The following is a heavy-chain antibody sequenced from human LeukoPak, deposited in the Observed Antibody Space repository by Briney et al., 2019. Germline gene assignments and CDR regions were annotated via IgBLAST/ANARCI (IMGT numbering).Heavy chain of an antibody. CDR2: INWNGGST. D-gene: IGHD3-22*01. Sequence: GGSLRLSCAASGFTFSSYWMSWVRQAPGKGLEWVSGINWNGGSTGYADSVKGRFTISRDNAKNSLYLQMNSLRAEDTALYYCARGGGRKGSSGYPRVSDYWGQGTLVTVSS. J-gene: IGHJ4*02. CDR1: GFTFSSYW. V-gene: IGHV3-20*04. CDR3: ARGGGRKGSSGYPRVSDY.